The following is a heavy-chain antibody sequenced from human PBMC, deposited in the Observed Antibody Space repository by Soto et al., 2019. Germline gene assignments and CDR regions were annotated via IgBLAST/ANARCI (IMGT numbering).Heavy chain of an antibody. D-gene: IGHD3-22*01. J-gene: IGHJ5*02. CDR3: ARGYYYDSSGYWWFDP. CDR2: ISSSSSYM. Sequence: EVQLVESGGGLVKPGGSLRLSCAASGFTFSSYSMNWVRQAPGKGLEWVSSISSSSSYMYYADSVKGRFTISRDNAKNSLYLQINSLRAEDTDVYYCARGYYYDSSGYWWFDPWGQGTLVTVSS. V-gene: IGHV3-21*01. CDR1: GFTFSSYS.